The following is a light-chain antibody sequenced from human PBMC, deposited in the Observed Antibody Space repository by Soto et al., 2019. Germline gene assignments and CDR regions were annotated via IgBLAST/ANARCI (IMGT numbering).Light chain of an antibody. CDR1: QSISSW. J-gene: IGKJ4*01. Sequence: DIQMTQSPSTLSASVGDRVTITCRASQSISSWLAWYQQKPGQAPKLLIYKASSLESGVPSRFSGSGSGTEFTLTIRSLQADDFATYYCQQYKSYPTFGGGTKVEIK. V-gene: IGKV1-5*03. CDR2: KAS. CDR3: QQYKSYPT.